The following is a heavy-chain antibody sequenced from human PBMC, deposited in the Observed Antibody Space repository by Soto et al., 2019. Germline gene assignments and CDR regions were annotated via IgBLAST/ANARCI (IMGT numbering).Heavy chain of an antibody. CDR2: IYYSGST. Sequence: QLQLQESGPGLVKPSETLSLTCTVSGGSISSSSYYWGWIRQPPGKGLEWIGSIYYSGSTYYNPSLKSRVTISVDTSKNQFSRKLSSVTAADTAVYYCARPVYGSGSENAFDIWGQGTMVTVSS. CDR1: GGSISSSSYY. J-gene: IGHJ3*02. CDR3: ARPVYGSGSENAFDI. V-gene: IGHV4-39*01. D-gene: IGHD3-10*01.